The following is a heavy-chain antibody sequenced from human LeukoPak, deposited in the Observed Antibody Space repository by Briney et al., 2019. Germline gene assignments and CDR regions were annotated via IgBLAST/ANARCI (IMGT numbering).Heavy chain of an antibody. CDR3: ASAPYYYDSSGYYWYYFGY. Sequence: SETLSLTCTVSGGSISSGSYYWGWIRQPPGKGLGWIGSIYYSGSTNYNPSLKSRVTISVDTSKNQFSLKLSSVTAADTAVYYCASAPYYYDSSGYYWYYFGYWGQGTLVTVSS. D-gene: IGHD3-22*01. V-gene: IGHV4-39*07. J-gene: IGHJ4*02. CDR1: GGSISSGSYY. CDR2: IYYSGST.